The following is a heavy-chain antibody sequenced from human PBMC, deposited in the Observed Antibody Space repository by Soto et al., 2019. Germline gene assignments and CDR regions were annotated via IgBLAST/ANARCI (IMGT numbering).Heavy chain of an antibody. CDR3: VITMGVRGVIYGGYFDY. J-gene: IGHJ4*02. CDR1: GFTFSSYA. CDR2: ISSNGGST. V-gene: IGHV3-64D*08. Sequence: GGSLRLSCSASGFTFSSYAMHWVRQAPGKGLEYVSAISSNGGSTYYADSVKGRFTISRDNSKNTLYLQMSSLRAEDTAVYYWVITMGVRGVIYGGYFDYWGQGTLVTVSS. D-gene: IGHD3-10*01.